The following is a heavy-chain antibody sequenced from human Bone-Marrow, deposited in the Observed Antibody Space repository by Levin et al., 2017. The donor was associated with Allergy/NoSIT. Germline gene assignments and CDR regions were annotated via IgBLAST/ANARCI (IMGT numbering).Heavy chain of an antibody. CDR3: ARSVSPGSWYFDL. D-gene: IGHD5/OR15-5a*01. CDR1: GGSISSADHY. V-gene: IGHV4-30-4*01. CDR2: IFYSGGA. Sequence: SETLSLTCTASGGSISSADHYWSWIRQSPETGLEWMGYIFYSGGAYYVPSLKSRLTISVETSENRFSLKLNSVTAADTAVYYCARSVSPGSWYFDLWGRGTLVTVSS. J-gene: IGHJ2*01.